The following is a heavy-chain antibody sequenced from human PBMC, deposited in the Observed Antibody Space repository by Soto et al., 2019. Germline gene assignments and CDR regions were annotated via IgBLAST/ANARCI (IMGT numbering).Heavy chain of an antibody. D-gene: IGHD3-10*01. J-gene: IGHJ4*02. CDR3: ARDKWSYYTFPAGQFDY. V-gene: IGHV3-48*02. Sequence: PGGSLRLSCAASGFTFSSYSMNWVRQAPGKGLEWVSYISGSSSTIYYADSVKGRFTISRDNAKNSLYLQMNSLRDEDTAVYYCARDKWSYYTFPAGQFDYWGQGTLVAVSS. CDR1: GFTFSSYS. CDR2: ISGSSSTI.